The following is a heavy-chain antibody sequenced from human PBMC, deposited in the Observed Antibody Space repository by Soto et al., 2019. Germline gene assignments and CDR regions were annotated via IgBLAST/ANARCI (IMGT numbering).Heavy chain of an antibody. CDR3: ARVWGGAFDI. CDR2: IYYSGST. D-gene: IGHD3-10*01. CDR1: GGSISSYY. J-gene: IGHJ3*02. V-gene: IGHV4-59*01. Sequence: QVQLQESGPGLVKPSETLSLTCTVSGGSISSYYWSWIRQPPGKGLEWIGYIYYSGSTNYNPSLKSQVTISVYTSKNQFCLKLSSVTAADTAVYYCARVWGGAFDIWGQGTMVTVSS.